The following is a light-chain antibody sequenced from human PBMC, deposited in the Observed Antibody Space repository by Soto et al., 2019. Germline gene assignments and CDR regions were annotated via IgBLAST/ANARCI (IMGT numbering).Light chain of an antibody. V-gene: IGKV1-39*01. CDR2: AAS. CDR1: QSISSY. Sequence: DIQMTQSPSSLSASAGDRVTITCRASQSISSYLNWYQQKPGKAPKLLIYAASNLQSEVPSRFSGSGSGTDFTLTISSLHPEDFATYFCQQSSMTPFTFGPGTKVEIK. CDR3: QQSSMTPFT. J-gene: IGKJ3*01.